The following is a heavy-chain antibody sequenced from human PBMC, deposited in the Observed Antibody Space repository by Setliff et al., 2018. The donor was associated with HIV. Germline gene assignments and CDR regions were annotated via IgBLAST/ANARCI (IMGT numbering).Heavy chain of an antibody. J-gene: IGHJ4*02. CDR3: ARDLGYCSGGSCYWYY. V-gene: IGHV4-34*01. Sequence: SETLSLTCTVSGGSISSHYWSWIRQPPGKGLEWIGEINHSGGTNYNPSLKSRVNITVDTSKKQFSLNLSFVTAADTAVYYCARDLGYCSGGSCYWYYWGQGTLVTVSS. CDR2: INHSGGT. D-gene: IGHD2-15*01. CDR1: GGSISSHY.